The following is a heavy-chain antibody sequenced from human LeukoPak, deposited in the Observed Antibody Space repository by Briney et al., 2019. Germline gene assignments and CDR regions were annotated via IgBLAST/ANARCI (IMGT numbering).Heavy chain of an antibody. V-gene: IGHV1-2*02. CDR3: AGGYSGYDPSGWFDP. CDR2: INPNSGGT. Sequence: ASVKVSCKASGYTFTGYYMHWVRQAPGKGLEWMGWINPNSGGTNYAQKFQGRVTMTRDTSISTAYMELSRLRSDDTAVYYCAGGYSGYDPSGWFDPWGQGTLVTVSS. D-gene: IGHD5-12*01. CDR1: GYTFTGYY. J-gene: IGHJ5*02.